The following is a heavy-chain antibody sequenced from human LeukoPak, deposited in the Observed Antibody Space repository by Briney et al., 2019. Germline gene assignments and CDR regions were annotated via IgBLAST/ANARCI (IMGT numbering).Heavy chain of an antibody. CDR1: GFTFSNYS. D-gene: IGHD2-2*02. V-gene: IGHV3-23*01. J-gene: IGHJ4*02. CDR3: TKARSASSSSCYNY. Sequence: GGSLRLSCAASGFTFSNYSMTWVRQALGKGLEWVSSISGSDTSTYYADSVKGRFTISRDNSKNTLELQMDSLRAEDTAVYYCTKARSASSSSCYNYWGQGILVTVSS. CDR2: ISGSDTST.